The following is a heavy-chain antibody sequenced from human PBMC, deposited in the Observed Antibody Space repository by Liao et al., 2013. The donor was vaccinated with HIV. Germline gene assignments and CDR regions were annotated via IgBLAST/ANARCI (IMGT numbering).Heavy chain of an antibody. J-gene: IGHJ2*01. CDR2: VYYSGST. D-gene: IGHD6-6*01. CDR1: GGSISSYD. V-gene: IGHV4-59*01. CDR3: ARAARRWNWYFDL. Sequence: QVELQESGPGLVKPSETLSLTCIVSGGSISSYDWSWIRQPPGKGLEWIGDVYYSGSTNYNPSLKSRVTISVDRSKNQFSLKLSSVTAADTAVYYCARAARRWNWYFDLWAWHPGHCLL.